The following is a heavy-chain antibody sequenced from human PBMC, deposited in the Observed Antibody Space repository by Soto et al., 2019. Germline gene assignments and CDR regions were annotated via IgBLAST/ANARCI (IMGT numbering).Heavy chain of an antibody. CDR1: GGSIRSYY. Sequence: PSETLSLTCTVSGGSIRSYYWSWIRQPPGKGLEWIGYIYYSGSTNYNPSLKSRVTISVDTSKNQFSLKLSSVTASDTSVYYFARVTLIYDFWSGYYRTADYLQQWGPGNLVTVSS. D-gene: IGHD3-3*01. J-gene: IGHJ1*01. V-gene: IGHV4-59*01. CDR2: IYYSGST. CDR3: ARVTLIYDFWSGYYRTADYLQQ.